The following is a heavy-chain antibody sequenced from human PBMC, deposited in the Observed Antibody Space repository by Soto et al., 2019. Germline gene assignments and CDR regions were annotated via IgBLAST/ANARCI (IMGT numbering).Heavy chain of an antibody. CDR2: IYYSGST. V-gene: IGHV4-31*03. CDR1: GGSISSGGYY. Sequence: QVQLQESGPGLVKPSQTLSLTCTVSGGSISSGGYYWSWIRQHPGKGLEWIGYIYYSGSTYYNPSLKSRVTVSVETSKNQFSLKLSSVTAADTAVYYCARDVRLLSENWFDPWGQGTLVTVSS. CDR3: ARDVRLLSENWFDP. D-gene: IGHD3-3*01. J-gene: IGHJ5*02.